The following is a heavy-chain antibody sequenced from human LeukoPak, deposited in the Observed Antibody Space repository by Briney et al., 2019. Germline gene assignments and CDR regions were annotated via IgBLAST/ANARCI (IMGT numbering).Heavy chain of an antibody. V-gene: IGHV1-46*01. CDR3: TRDNSVRDEAWWFNP. Sequence: ASVKVSCKAFGYTFTSNYMHWVRQAPGQGPEWMGVISPSGGSTTYAQKFQGRVTLTRDMSTSTDYLELSSLRSEDTAVYYCTRDNSVRDEAWWFNPWGQGTLVTISS. CDR1: GYTFTSNY. CDR2: ISPSGGST. J-gene: IGHJ5*02. D-gene: IGHD5-24*01.